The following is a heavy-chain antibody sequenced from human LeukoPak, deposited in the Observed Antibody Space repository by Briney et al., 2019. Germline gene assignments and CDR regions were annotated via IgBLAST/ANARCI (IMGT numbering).Heavy chain of an antibody. CDR2: IYYGGNT. Sequence: PGGSLRLSCAASGFTVSSNHMNWVRQAPGKGLEWVSIIYYGGNTFYADSVKGRFTISRDNSKNTLYLQINSLRAEDTAVYYCADLSGVGVKIGFDYWGQGALVVVSS. V-gene: IGHV3-66*01. CDR1: GFTVSSNH. J-gene: IGHJ4*02. CDR3: ADLSGVGVKIGFDY. D-gene: IGHD1-26*01.